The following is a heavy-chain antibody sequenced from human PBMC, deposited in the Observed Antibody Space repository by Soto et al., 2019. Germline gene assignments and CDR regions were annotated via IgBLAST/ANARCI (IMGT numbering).Heavy chain of an antibody. Sequence: QVQLVQSGAELKKPGASVTVSCRSSGDTFNDYYIHWVRQAPGQGLEWMGWINPNNGVTKYAQKFQGWVSMTRDTSIRTVYMQLSRLRSDDTAVYYCARESGGATATLDYYYFYMDVWGTGTTVTVSS. CDR1: GDTFNDYY. CDR2: INPNNGVT. CDR3: ARESGGATATLDYYYFYMDV. V-gene: IGHV1-2*04. J-gene: IGHJ6*03. D-gene: IGHD5-12*01.